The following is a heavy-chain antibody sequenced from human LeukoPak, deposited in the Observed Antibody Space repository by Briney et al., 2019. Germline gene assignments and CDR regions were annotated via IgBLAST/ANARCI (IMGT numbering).Heavy chain of an antibody. CDR2: INHSGST. CDR1: GGSFSGYY. V-gene: IGHV4-34*01. J-gene: IGHJ5*02. D-gene: IGHD3-9*01. CDR3: ARRGYFDWLLTLQNWFDP. Sequence: SETLSLTCAVYGGSFSGYYWSWIRQPPGKGLEWIGEINHSGSTNYNPSLKSRVTISVDTSKNQFSLKLSSVTAADTAAYYCARRGYFDWLLTLQNWFDPWGQGTLVTVSS.